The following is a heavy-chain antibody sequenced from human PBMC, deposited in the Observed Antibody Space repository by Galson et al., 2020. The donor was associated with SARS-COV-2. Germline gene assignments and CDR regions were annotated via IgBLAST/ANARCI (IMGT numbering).Heavy chain of an antibody. CDR2: ISGSSSYI. CDR1: GFTFSDYN. D-gene: IGHD4-17*01. J-gene: IGHJ5*02. CDR3: ARLCGACLFDP. V-gene: IGHV3-21*01. Sequence: GESLKISCAASGFTFSDYNLNWVRQAPGKGLEWVSFISGSSSYIYYTDSVKGRFTISRDNAKNSVYLHMNSLRAEDTAVYYCARLCGACLFDPWGQGTLVTVSS.